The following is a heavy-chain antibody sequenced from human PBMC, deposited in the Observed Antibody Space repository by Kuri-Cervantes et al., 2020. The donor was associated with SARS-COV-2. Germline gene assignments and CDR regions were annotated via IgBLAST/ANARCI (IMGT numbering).Heavy chain of an antibody. J-gene: IGHJ4*02. CDR1: GGSISSYY. Sequence: GSLRLSCTVSGGSISSYYWSWIRQPAGKGLEWIGRIYTSGSTNYNTSLKSRVTMSVDTSKNQFSLKLSSVTAADTAAYYCAREYYDILTGHQLFDYWGQGTLVTVSS. V-gene: IGHV4-4*07. CDR2: IYTSGST. CDR3: AREYYDILTGHQLFDY. D-gene: IGHD3-9*01.